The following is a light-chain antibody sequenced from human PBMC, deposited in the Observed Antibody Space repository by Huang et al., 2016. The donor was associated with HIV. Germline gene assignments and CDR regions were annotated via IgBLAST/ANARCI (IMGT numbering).Light chain of an antibody. V-gene: IGKV3-11*01. Sequence: EIVLTQSPATLSFFPGQRVSLSCRASQNINTHLAWYQQRPGHTPRLLIYDASSRSPGVAARFSGSGSVTDFTLTSSSLESEDFATYYCQQRVNGLTFGGGTKV. J-gene: IGKJ4*01. CDR3: QQRVNGLT. CDR2: DAS. CDR1: QNINTH.